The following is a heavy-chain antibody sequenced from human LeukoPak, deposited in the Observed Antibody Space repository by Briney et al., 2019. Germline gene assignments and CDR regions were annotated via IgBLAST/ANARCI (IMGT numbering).Heavy chain of an antibody. CDR3: ARHPFRVSTLRAAFDI. CDR2: IYHSGST. D-gene: IGHD2/OR15-2a*01. J-gene: IGHJ3*02. CDR1: GYSISSGYY. Sequence: PSETLSLTCTVSGYSISSGYYWGWIRQPPGKGLEWIGSIYHSGSTYYNPSLKSRVTISVDTSKNQFSLKLSSVTAADTAVYYCARHPFRVSTLRAAFDIWGQGTMVTVSS. V-gene: IGHV4-38-2*02.